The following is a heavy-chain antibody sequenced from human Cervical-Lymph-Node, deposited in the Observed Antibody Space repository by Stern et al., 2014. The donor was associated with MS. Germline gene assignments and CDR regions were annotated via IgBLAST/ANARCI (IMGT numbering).Heavy chain of an antibody. CDR3: TRALRIADRPSPGGHWFDP. D-gene: IGHD6-6*01. V-gene: IGHV1-2*02. J-gene: IGHJ5*02. Sequence: VQLVQSGAEVEKPGASVKVSCKASGYIFTDYYLHWVRQAPGQGLEWMGRINPKSGGTSYAQSFPGRVTLTRDTSNTTRHMDLSRLTSDDTAVDYCTRALRIADRPSPGGHWFDPWGQGTLVIVSS. CDR2: INPKSGGT. CDR1: GYIFTDYY.